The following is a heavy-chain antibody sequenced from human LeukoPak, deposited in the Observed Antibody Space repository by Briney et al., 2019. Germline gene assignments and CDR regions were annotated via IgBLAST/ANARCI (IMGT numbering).Heavy chain of an antibody. J-gene: IGHJ4*02. V-gene: IGHV3-23*01. D-gene: IGHD3-22*01. Sequence: PGGTLRLSCAVSGITLSHYGMSWVRHAPREGLEWVAGIRYSAGGTNNAGSVKGRFTIPRDNSRNTLYPQMSSLRAEDTAVYFCAKRGVVIRVILVGFHKEAYYFDPWGQGALVTVSS. CDR3: AKRGVVIRVILVGFHKEAYYFDP. CDR2: IRYSAGGT. CDR1: GITLSHYG.